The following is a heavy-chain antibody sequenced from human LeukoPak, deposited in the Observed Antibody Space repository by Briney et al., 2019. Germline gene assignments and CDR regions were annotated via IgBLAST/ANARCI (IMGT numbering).Heavy chain of an antibody. CDR1: GGTFSSYA. Sequence: GVSVKVSCKASGGTFSSYAISWVRQAPGQGLEWMGGIIPIFGTANYAQKFQGRVTITADESTSTAYMELSSLRSEDTAVYYCARGLGDGYNYYYYYYMDVWGKGTTVTVSS. CDR3: ARGLGDGYNYYYYYYMDV. CDR2: IIPIFGTA. V-gene: IGHV1-69*13. D-gene: IGHD5-24*01. J-gene: IGHJ6*03.